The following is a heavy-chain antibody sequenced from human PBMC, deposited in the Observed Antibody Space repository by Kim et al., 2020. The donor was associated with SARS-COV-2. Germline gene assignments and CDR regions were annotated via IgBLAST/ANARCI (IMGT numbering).Heavy chain of an antibody. CDR2: A. J-gene: IGHJ3*02. V-gene: IGHV1-69*02. Sequence: ANQAQKFQGRVTITADKSTSTAYMGLSSLRSEDTAVYYCARSGLLGAFDIWGQGTMVTVSS. CDR3: ARSGLLGAFDI.